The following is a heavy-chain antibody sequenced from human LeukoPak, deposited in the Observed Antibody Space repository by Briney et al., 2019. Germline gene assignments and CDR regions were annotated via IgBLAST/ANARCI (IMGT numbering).Heavy chain of an antibody. CDR3: ARSLKYGDYDV. CDR1: GFTFSSYA. J-gene: IGHJ4*02. Sequence: GGSLRLSCAASGFTFSSYAMSWVRQAPGKGLEWVSSISGSGGNTFYADSVKGRFTISRDNAKNSLYLQMNSLRAEDTAVYYCARSLKYGDYDVGGQGTLVTVSS. CDR2: ISGSGGNT. D-gene: IGHD4-17*01. V-gene: IGHV3-23*01.